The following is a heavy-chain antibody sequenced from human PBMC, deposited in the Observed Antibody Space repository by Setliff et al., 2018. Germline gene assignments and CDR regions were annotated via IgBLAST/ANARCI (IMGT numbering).Heavy chain of an antibody. V-gene: IGHV5-10-1*01. D-gene: IGHD5-18*01. CDR2: IDPSDSYT. J-gene: IGHJ4*02. Sequence: PGESLKISCKGSGYSFSNFWIGWVRQMPGKGLEWMGRIDPSDSYTNFSPSFQGHVTISLDKSISTAYLQWSSLKASDTAMYYCARRDPSVDTAMVYFDYWGQGTLVTVSS. CDR3: ARRDPSVDTAMVYFDY. CDR1: GYSFSNFW.